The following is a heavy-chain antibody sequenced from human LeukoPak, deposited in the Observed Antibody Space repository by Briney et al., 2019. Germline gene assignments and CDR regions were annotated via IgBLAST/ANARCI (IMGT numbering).Heavy chain of an antibody. D-gene: IGHD3-3*01. Sequence: PSETLSLTCAVYGGSFSGYYWSWIRQPPGKGLEWIGEINHSGSTNYNPSLKSRVTISVDTSKNQFSLKLSSVTAADTAVYYCARGLAPFWSGYYIIRYWGQGTLVTVSS. CDR2: INHSGST. CDR3: ARGLAPFWSGYYIIRY. J-gene: IGHJ4*02. CDR1: GGSFSGYY. V-gene: IGHV4-34*01.